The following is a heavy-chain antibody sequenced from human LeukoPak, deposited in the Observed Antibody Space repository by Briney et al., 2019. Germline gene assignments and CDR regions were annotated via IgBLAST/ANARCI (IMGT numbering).Heavy chain of an antibody. CDR2: IRGTDGST. D-gene: IGHD2-15*01. J-gene: IGHJ4*02. Sequence: GGSPRLSCAASGFTFSSYAMSWVRQAPGKGLEWVSAIRGTDGSTYYADSVKGRFTISRDNSKNTLFLQMNSLRAEDTAVYYCARGRSGRCYSPDDCWGQGTLVTVSS. CDR1: GFTFSSYA. V-gene: IGHV3-23*01. CDR3: ARGRSGRCYSPDDC.